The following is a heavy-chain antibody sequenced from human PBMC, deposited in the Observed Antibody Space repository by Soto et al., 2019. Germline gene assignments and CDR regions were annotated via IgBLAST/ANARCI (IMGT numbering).Heavy chain of an antibody. CDR2: ITGSSSYT. Sequence: PGGSLRLSCAASEFTFSDYYMSWIRQAPGKGLEWVSYITGSSSYTNYADSVKGRFTISRDNAKNSLYLQMNSLRAEDTAVYYCATAAIGYCSGGSCYASRNPDDYWGQGTLVTVSS. CDR1: EFTFSDYY. V-gene: IGHV3-11*05. J-gene: IGHJ4*02. CDR3: ATAAIGYCSGGSCYASRNPDDY. D-gene: IGHD2-15*01.